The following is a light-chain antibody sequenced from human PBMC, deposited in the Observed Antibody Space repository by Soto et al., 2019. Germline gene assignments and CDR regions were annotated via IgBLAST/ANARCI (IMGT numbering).Light chain of an antibody. CDR2: SAS. CDR1: ESIANN. J-gene: IGKJ1*01. V-gene: IGKV3D-15*01. CDR3: HQYNEWPRGT. Sequence: DILMTQSPATVSVSLGDSVSLSCRANESIANNLAWYQQKPGQPPRLLIYSASTRAPGIPARVSGGGSGTQFSLTISSLQSEDFEIYYCHQYNEWPRGTFGPGTKVEV.